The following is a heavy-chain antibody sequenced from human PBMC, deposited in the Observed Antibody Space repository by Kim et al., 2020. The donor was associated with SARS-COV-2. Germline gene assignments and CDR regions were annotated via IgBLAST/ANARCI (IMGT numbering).Heavy chain of an antibody. CDR2: IYYSGST. Sequence: SETLSLTCTVSGGSISSYYWIWIRQPPGKGLEWIGYIYYSGSTNYNHSLKSRVTISVDTSKNQFSLKLSSVTAADTAVYYCARAGYSSSWSTRGYYYYGMDVWGQGTTVTVSS. CDR3: ARAGYSSSWSTRGYYYYGMDV. CDR1: GGSISSYY. V-gene: IGHV4-59*13. J-gene: IGHJ6*02. D-gene: IGHD6-13*01.